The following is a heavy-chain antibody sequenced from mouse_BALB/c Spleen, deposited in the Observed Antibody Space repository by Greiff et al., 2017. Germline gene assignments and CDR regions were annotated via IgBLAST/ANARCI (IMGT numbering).Heavy chain of an antibody. CDR3: ERRYGNTPYYYDMDY. D-gene: IGHD2-10*02. J-gene: IGHJ4*01. V-gene: IGHV1-14*01. Sequence: EVQLQQSGPELVKPGASVKMSCKASGYTFTSYVMHWVKQKPGQGLEWIGYINPYTDGTKYNEKFKGKATLTSDNSSRTAYMELSILTSKDSAVYYGERRYGNTPYYYDMDYWGQGTSVTVSS. CDR2: INPYTDGT. CDR1: GYTFTSYV.